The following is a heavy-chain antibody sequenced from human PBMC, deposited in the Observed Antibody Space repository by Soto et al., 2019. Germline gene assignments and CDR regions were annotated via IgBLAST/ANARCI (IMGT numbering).Heavy chain of an antibody. D-gene: IGHD3-3*01. J-gene: IGHJ3*02. CDR1: GFIFSSYA. CDR2: ISGSGGST. V-gene: IGHV3-23*01. CDR3: TKERFGVVIDAFDI. Sequence: PGGSLRLSCAASGFIFSSYAMSWVRQAPGKGLEWVSGISGSGGSTYYAASVKGRFTISRDNSKNTLYLQMNSLRAEDKAVYYCTKERFGVVIDAFDIWGQGTMVPVSS.